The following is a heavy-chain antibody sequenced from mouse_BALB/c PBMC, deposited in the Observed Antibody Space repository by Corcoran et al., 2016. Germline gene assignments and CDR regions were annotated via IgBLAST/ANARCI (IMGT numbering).Heavy chain of an antibody. Sequence: EVQLQQCEPELVKPGASVKMSCKASGCTFTSYVMHWVKQKPRQGLEWIGYIYPYNDGTKYTEKFKGKATLTSDKSSSTAYMELSSLTSEDSAVYYCAREVPGGNPFDYWGQGTTLTVSS. J-gene: IGHJ2*01. CDR1: GCTFTSYV. V-gene: IGHV1S136*01. CDR2: IYPYNDGT. D-gene: IGHD2-1*01. CDR3: AREVPGGNPFDY.